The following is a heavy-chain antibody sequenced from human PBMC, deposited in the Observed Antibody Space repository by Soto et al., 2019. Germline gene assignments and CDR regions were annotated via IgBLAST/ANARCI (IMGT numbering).Heavy chain of an antibody. CDR3: ARDFGDDFSSGPIYFGLDV. CDR2: ISSSGSYI. Sequence: EVQLVESGGGLVKPGGSLRLSCAASGFTFSRHTMNWVRQAPGKGLDWVSSISSSGSYILYADSMRGRFTISRDNAKNSVYLQINSLRVEDTAVYYFARDFGDDFSSGPIYFGLDVWGQGTTVTVSS. V-gene: IGHV3-21*01. D-gene: IGHD3-3*01. CDR1: GFTFSRHT. J-gene: IGHJ6*02.